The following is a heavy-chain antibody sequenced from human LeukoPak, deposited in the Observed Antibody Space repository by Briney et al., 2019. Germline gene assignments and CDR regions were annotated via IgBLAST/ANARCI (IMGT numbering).Heavy chain of an antibody. CDR2: IYYSGST. D-gene: IGHD5-18*01. CDR3: ARELAYGYMYFDY. V-gene: IGHV4-59*01. CDR1: GGSISSYY. Sequence: KPSETLSLTCTVSGGSISSYYWSWIRQPPGKGLEWIGYIYYSGSTNYNPSLKSRVTISVDTSKNQFSLELSSVTAADTAVYYCARELAYGYMYFDYWGQGTLVTVSS. J-gene: IGHJ4*02.